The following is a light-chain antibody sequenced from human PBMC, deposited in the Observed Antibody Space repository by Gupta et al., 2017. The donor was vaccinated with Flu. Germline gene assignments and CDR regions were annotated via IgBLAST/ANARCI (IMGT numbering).Light chain of an antibody. CDR1: SSDVGGYHF. V-gene: IGLV2-14*01. J-gene: IGLJ3*02. Sequence: SITISCTGTSSDVGGYHFVSWYQHHPGKAPKLMIYEVRNRPAGVSNRFSGSKSGNTASLTISGGQTEDEADYYCSSYTSSSTLVFGGGTKLTVL. CDR3: SSYTSSSTLV. CDR2: EVR.